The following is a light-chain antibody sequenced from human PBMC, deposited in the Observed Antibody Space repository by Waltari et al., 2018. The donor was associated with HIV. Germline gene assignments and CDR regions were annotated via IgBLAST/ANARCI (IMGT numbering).Light chain of an antibody. CDR1: SSDVGGYHY. J-gene: IGLJ3*02. CDR2: EVS. CDR3: SSYAGSNNLV. V-gene: IGLV2-8*01. Sequence: QSALTQPPSASGSPGQSVTISCTGTSSDVGGYHYVSWYQQHPGKAPKLLVDEVSSPPSGVPDRRSVSRSGNTASLTVSGLQAEDEADYYCSSYAGSNNLVFGGGTKLTVL.